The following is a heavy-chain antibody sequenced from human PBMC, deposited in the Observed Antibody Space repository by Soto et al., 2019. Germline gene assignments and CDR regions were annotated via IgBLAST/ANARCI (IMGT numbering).Heavy chain of an antibody. CDR3: ARAPKVSGSAQTRPDF. D-gene: IGHD6-6*01. CDR1: SGSLSGYY. V-gene: IGHV4-34*01. CDR2: ISPSGTT. Sequence: SDTLSLTCSLYSGSLSGYYWSWIRQPPGKGLEWIGEISPSGTTNYSPSLKSRVSISVDTSKNQFSLNLTSLTAADTAVYYCARAPKVSGSAQTRPDFWGQGSLVT. J-gene: IGHJ4*02.